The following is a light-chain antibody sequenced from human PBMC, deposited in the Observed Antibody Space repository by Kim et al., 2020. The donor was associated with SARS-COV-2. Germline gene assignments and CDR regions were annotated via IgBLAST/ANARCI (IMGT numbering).Light chain of an antibody. CDR3: QQYGSSPPLT. J-gene: IGKJ4*01. CDR2: GAS. V-gene: IGKV3-20*01. CDR1: QSVSSSY. Sequence: PGERATLSCRASQSVSSSYLTWYQQKPGQAPRLLIYGASSRATGIPDRFSGSGSGTDFTLTISRLEPEDFAVYYCQQYGSSPPLTFGGGTKVDIK.